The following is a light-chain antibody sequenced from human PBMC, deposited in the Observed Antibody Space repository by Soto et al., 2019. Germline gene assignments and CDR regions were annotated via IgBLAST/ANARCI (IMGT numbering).Light chain of an antibody. V-gene: IGKV4-1*01. Sequence: DIVITQSPDSLAVSLGERATINCESSQSVLFTSNNKTYLAWDQQKPGQPPKLXRAWASARESGGPERVSGSGSGTLVTRSISSLQAEDVAVYYCQQYYTLPLTFGGGTKVDIK. CDR1: QSVLFTSNNKTY. CDR3: QQYYTLPLT. CDR2: WAS. J-gene: IGKJ4*01.